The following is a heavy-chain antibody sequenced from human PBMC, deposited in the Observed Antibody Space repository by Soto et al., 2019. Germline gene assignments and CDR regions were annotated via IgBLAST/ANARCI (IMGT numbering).Heavy chain of an antibody. D-gene: IGHD2-15*01. V-gene: IGHV3-11*01. CDR1: GFTFSDYY. CDR2: ISSSGSTI. Sequence: GVLRLSCAASGFTFSDYYMSWIRQAPGKGLEWVSYISSSGSTIYYADSVKGRFTISRDNAKNSLYLQMNSLRAEDTAVYYCATYCSGGSCYPRPNAFDIWGQGTMVTVSS. CDR3: ATYCSGGSCYPRPNAFDI. J-gene: IGHJ3*02.